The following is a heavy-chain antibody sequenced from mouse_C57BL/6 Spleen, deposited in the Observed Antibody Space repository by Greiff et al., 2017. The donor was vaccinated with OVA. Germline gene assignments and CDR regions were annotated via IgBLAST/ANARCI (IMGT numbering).Heavy chain of an antibody. CDR2: INPGSGGT. Sequence: VQLQQSGAELVRPGTSVKVSCKASGYAFTNYLIEWVKQRPGQGLEWIGVINPGSGGTNYNEKFKGKATLTADKSSSTAYMQLSSLTSEDSAVYFCARRLYYGNGEAMDYWGQGTSVTVSS. J-gene: IGHJ4*01. D-gene: IGHD2-1*01. CDR3: ARRLYYGNGEAMDY. V-gene: IGHV1-54*01. CDR1: GYAFTNYL.